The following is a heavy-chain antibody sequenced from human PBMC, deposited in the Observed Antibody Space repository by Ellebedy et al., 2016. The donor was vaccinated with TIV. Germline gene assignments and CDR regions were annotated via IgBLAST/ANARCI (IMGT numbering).Heavy chain of an antibody. CDR3: ARTSILWWDAGGKFDY. D-gene: IGHD2-21*01. CDR1: GYTFTGYY. Sequence: ASVKVSCXASGYTFTGYYMHWVRQAPGQGLEWMGWINPNSGGTNYAQKFQGRVTMTRDTSISTAYMELSRLRSDDTAVYYCARTSILWWDAGGKFDYWGQGTLVTVSS. V-gene: IGHV1-2*02. J-gene: IGHJ4*02. CDR2: INPNSGGT.